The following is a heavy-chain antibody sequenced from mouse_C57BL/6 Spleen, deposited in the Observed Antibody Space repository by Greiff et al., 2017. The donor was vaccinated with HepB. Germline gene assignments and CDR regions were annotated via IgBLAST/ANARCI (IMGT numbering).Heavy chain of an antibody. D-gene: IGHD1-1*01. Sequence: VQLQQSGPELVKPGASVKIPCKASGYTFTDYNMDWVKQSHGKSLEWIGDINPDNGGTIYNQKFKGKATLTVDKSSSTAYMELRSLTSEDTAVYYCARGEDYYGTWYFDVWGTGTTVTVSS. CDR3: ARGEDYYGTWYFDV. CDR1: GYTFTDYN. CDR2: INPDNGGT. J-gene: IGHJ1*03. V-gene: IGHV1-18*01.